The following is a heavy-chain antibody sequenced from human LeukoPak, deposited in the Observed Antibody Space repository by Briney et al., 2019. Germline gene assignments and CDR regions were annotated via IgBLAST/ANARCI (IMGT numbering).Heavy chain of an antibody. CDR3: ARGGIFDY. Sequence: GGSLRLSCAASGFAVSSNYMSWVRQAPGKGLEWVSVIYSGGSTYYADSVKGRFTTSRDNSKNTLYLQISSLGGEDTAVYYCARGGIFDYWGQGTLVNVSS. J-gene: IGHJ4*02. CDR1: GFAVSSNY. V-gene: IGHV3-66*01. D-gene: IGHD3-10*01. CDR2: IYSGGST.